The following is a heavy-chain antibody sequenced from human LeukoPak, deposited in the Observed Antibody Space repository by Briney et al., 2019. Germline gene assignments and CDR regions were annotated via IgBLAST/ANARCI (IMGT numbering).Heavy chain of an antibody. CDR1: GGSFSGYY. CDR3: AKLPQLGYYYFDY. CDR2: ISGSGGST. Sequence: ETLSLTCAVYGGSFSGYYWSWIRQAPGKGLEWVSAISGSGGSTYYADSVKGRFTISRDNSKNTLYLQMNSLRAEDTAVYYCAKLPQLGYYYFDYWGQGTLVTVSS. J-gene: IGHJ4*02. V-gene: IGHV3-23*01. D-gene: IGHD6-13*01.